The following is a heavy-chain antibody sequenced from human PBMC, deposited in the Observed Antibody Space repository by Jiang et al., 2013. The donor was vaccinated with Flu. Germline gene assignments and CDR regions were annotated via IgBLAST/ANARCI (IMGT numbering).Heavy chain of an antibody. Sequence: GASVKVSCKASGYTFTSYYMHWVRQAPGQGLEWMGIINPSGGSTSYAQKFQGRVTMTRDTSTSTVYMELSSLRSEDTAVYYCARAVGVVPAANDAFDIWGQGTMVTVSS. D-gene: IGHD2-2*01. CDR2: INPSGGST. CDR3: ARAVGVVPAANDAFDI. V-gene: IGHV1-46*01. J-gene: IGHJ3*02. CDR1: GYTFTSYY.